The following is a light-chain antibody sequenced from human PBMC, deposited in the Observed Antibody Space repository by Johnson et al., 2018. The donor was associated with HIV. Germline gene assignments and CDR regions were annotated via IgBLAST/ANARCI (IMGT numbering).Light chain of an antibody. V-gene: IGLV1-51*01. J-gene: IGLJ1*01. CDR1: SSNIGNNF. CDR3: GTWDSSLSGYV. CDR2: DTD. Sequence: QFVLTQPPSVSAAPGQKVTVSCSGSSSNIGNNFVSWYQQVPGTAPKLLIYDTDKRPSGIPDRFSGSKSGTSATLGISGLLTGDEADYYCGTWDSSLSGYVFGTGTKVTVL.